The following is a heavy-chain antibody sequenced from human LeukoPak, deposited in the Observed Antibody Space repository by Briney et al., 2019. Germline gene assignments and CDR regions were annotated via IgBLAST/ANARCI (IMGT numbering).Heavy chain of an antibody. J-gene: IGHJ6*02. CDR2: IYYSGST. Sequence: SETLSLTCTVSGGSISSYYWSWTRQPPGKGLEWIGYIYYSGSTNYNPSLKSRVTISVDTSKNQFSLKLSSVTAADTAVYYCAKSVRDSGMDVWGQGTTVTVSS. CDR3: AKSVRDSGMDV. V-gene: IGHV4-59*01. CDR1: GGSISSYY.